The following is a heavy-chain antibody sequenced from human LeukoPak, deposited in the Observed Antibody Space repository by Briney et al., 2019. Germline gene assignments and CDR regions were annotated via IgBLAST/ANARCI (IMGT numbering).Heavy chain of an antibody. Sequence: GGSLRLSCAAPGFTFSSYSMNWVRQAPGKGLEWVSSISSSSSYIYYADSVKGRFTISRDNAKNSLYLQMNSLRAEDTAVYYCARDREGDFDYWGQGTLVTVSS. CDR3: ARDREGDFDY. V-gene: IGHV3-21*01. J-gene: IGHJ4*02. D-gene: IGHD1-26*01. CDR1: GFTFSSYS. CDR2: ISSSSSYI.